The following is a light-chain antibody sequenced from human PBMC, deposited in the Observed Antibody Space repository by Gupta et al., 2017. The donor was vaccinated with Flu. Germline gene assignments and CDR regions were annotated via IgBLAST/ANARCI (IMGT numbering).Light chain of an antibody. CDR2: EDN. CDR1: SGSIGYDY. J-gene: IGLJ3*02. V-gene: IGLV6-57*01. Sequence: VTISCTRSSGSIGYDYVQWYQQRPGSSHNTLIYEDNQRPSGVPARFSCSIDSSSTSDSLTISGLQAEDDADYYCQSYAGSNPMVFGGGTKLTVL. CDR3: QSYAGSNPMV.